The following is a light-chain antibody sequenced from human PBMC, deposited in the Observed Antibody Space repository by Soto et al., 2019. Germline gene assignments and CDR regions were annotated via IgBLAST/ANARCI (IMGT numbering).Light chain of an antibody. CDR1: QSVSSN. J-gene: IGKJ5*01. V-gene: IGKV3-15*01. Sequence: EIGMTQSPATLSVSPGERATLSCRASQSVSSNLAWYQQKPGQAPRVIIYDTSTRAADIPARFSGSGYGTYFTLTISSLQPEDFATYYCQQASSFPLTFGQGTRLEIK. CDR3: QQASSFPLT. CDR2: DTS.